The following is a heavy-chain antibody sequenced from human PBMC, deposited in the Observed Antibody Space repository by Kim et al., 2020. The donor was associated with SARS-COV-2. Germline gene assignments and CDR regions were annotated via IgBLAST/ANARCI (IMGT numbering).Heavy chain of an antibody. J-gene: IGHJ4*02. CDR3: TKRAATGAGPYYYDS. CDR1: GFTFSNYA. CDR2: IGAGHDA. V-gene: IGHV3-23*01. Sequence: GGSLRLSCAVSGFTFSNYAMSWVRQAPGKRLEWVAGIGAGHDAYYRDSVRGRITISRDHSDNTLYLQMNSLRADDAAVYHCTKRAATGAGPYYYDSWGPGTLVTVSS. D-gene: IGHD2-15*01.